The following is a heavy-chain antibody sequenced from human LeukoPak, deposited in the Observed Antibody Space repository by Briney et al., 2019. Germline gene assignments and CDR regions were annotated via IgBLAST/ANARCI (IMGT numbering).Heavy chain of an antibody. CDR1: GFTFSGYG. J-gene: IGHJ4*02. CDR2: IWYDGSNK. V-gene: IGHV3-33*06. D-gene: IGHD2-8*01. Sequence: GGSLRLSCAASGFTFSGYGMHWVRQAPGKGLEWVAVIWYDGSNKYYADSVKGRFTISRDNSKNTLYLQMNSLRAEDTAVYYCAKDLGYCTNGVCYRTNYFDYWGRGTLVTVSS. CDR3: AKDLGYCTNGVCYRTNYFDY.